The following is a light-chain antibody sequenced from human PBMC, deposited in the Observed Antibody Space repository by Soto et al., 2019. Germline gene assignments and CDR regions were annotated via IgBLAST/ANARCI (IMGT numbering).Light chain of an antibody. V-gene: IGLV2-14*01. CDR2: DVS. CDR3: SSKSTRNTRQIV. Sequence: QSVLTQPASVSGSPGQSITISCTGTSSDVGGYNYVSWYQQHPGKAPKFMIYDVSNRPSGVSNRFSGSKSGNTASLTISGLPGEDEGEYFRSSKSTRNTRQIVFATGTKVTVL. CDR1: SSDVGGYNY. J-gene: IGLJ1*01.